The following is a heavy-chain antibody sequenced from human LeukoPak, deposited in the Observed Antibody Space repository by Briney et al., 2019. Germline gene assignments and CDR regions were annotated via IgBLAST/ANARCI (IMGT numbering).Heavy chain of an antibody. CDR2: IYTSGST. V-gene: IGHV4-61*02. CDR1: GGSTSSGSYY. J-gene: IGHJ4*02. D-gene: IGHD6-19*01. CDR3: ARDNIDREYSSGWPS. Sequence: SQTLSLTCTVSGGSTSSGSYYWSWIRQPAGKGLEWIGRIYTSGSTNYNPSLKSRVTISVDTSKNQFSLKLSSVTAADTAVYYCARDNIDREYSSGWPSWGQGTLVTVSS.